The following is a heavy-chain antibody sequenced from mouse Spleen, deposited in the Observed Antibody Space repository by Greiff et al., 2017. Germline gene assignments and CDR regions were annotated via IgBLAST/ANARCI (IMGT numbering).Heavy chain of an antibody. D-gene: IGHD1-1*01. J-gene: IGHJ2*01. Sequence: VQLQQPGAELVKPGASVKMSCKASGYTFTSYWITWVKQRPGQGLEWIGDIYPGSGSTNYNEKFKSKATLTADKSSSTAYMQLSSLTSEDSAVYFCARDHYGSSYDYWGQGTTLTVSS. CDR3: ARDHYGSSYDY. CDR1: GYTFTSYW. CDR2: IYPGSGST. V-gene: IGHV1-55*01.